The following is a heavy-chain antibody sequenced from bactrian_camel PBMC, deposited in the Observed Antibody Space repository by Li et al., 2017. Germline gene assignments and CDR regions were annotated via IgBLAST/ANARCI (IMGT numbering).Heavy chain of an antibody. CDR1: EYTGRTNC. CDR3: AADPRGYCNTGDFDY. V-gene: IGHV3S40*01. D-gene: IGHD2*01. J-gene: IGHJ6*01. Sequence: VQLVESGGGSVQAGGSLRLSCAVSEYTGRTNCLGWFRQAPGKEREGVARIYSGGGSVYYADAVKGRFTISQDNAKNTVYLQMNSLKPEDTAMYYCAADPRGYCNTGDFDYWGQGTQVTVS. CDR2: IYSGGGSV.